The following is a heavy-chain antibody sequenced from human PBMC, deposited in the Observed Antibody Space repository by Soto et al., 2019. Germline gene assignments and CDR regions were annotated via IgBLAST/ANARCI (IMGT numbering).Heavy chain of an antibody. V-gene: IGHV5-10-1*01. D-gene: IGHD3-22*01. CDR2: IDPSDSQT. Sequence: LGESLKISCKGSGYSFAGYWITWVRQKPGKGLEWMGRIDPSDSQTYYSPSFRGHVTISVTKSITTVFLQWSSLRASDTAMYYCARQIYDSDTGPNLQYYAESWGQGTPVTVAS. CDR1: GYSFAGYW. J-gene: IGHJ4*02. CDR3: ARQIYDSDTGPNLQYYAES.